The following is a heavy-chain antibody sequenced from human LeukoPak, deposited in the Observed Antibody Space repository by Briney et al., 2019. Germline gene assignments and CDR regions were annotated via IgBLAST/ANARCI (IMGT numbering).Heavy chain of an antibody. V-gene: IGHV3-48*01. CDR3: ARDVGVATFPYNWFDP. CDR2: ISRSGSTI. D-gene: IGHD5-12*01. Sequence: GGSLRLSCAASGFTFSNYSMNWVRQAPGKGLEWVSYISRSGSTIYYADSVKGRFTISRDNAENSLYLQMSSLRAEDTAVYYCARDVGVATFPYNWFDPWGQATLITVSS. CDR1: GFTFSNYS. J-gene: IGHJ5*02.